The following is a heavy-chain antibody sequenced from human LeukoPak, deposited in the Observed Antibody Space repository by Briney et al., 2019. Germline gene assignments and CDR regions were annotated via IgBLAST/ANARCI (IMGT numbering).Heavy chain of an antibody. CDR1: GGPISSYY. CDR3: ARQRGRWDSFDY. D-gene: IGHD1-26*01. V-gene: IGHV4-59*08. Sequence: KPSETLSLTCTVSGGPISSYYWSWIRQPPGKGLEWIGYIYYSGSTNYNPALKSRVTISVDTSKNQFSLKLSSVTAADTAVYYCARQRGRWDSFDYWGQGTLVTVSS. J-gene: IGHJ4*02. CDR2: IYYSGST.